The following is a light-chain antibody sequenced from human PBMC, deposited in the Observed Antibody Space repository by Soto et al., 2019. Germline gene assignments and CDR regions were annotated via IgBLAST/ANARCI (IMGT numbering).Light chain of an antibody. J-gene: IGKJ5*01. CDR2: AAS. CDR1: QSISSY. V-gene: IGKV1-39*01. CDR3: QQSYSTPPIT. Sequence: IQLTQSPSSLSASVGDRVTITRRASQSISSYLNWYQQKPGKAPKLLIYAASSLQSGVPSRFSGSGSGTDFTLTISSLQPEDFATYYGQQSYSTPPITFGQGTRLEIK.